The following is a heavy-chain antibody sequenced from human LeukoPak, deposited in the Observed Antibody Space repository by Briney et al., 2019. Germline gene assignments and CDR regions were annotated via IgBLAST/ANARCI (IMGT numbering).Heavy chain of an antibody. CDR1: GYTFTNYY. Sequence: GASVTVSCKASGYTFTNYYIHWVRQAPEQGLEWMGFINPTAGSTSYAQNFQGRVTMTRDMSTSTVYMDLSSLRSEDTAVYYCARQRGGQYEDGFDMWGQGTMVTVSS. CDR3: ARQRGGQYEDGFDM. V-gene: IGHV1-46*01. CDR2: INPTAGST. D-gene: IGHD2-8*01. J-gene: IGHJ3*02.